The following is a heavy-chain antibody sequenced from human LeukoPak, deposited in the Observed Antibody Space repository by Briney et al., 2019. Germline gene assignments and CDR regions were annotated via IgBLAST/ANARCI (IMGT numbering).Heavy chain of an antibody. J-gene: IGHJ5*02. Sequence: SGTLSLTCAVSGGSISSSNWWSWVRQPPGKGLEWIGEIYHSGSTNYNPSLKSRVTISVDTSKNQFSLKLSSVTAADTAVYYCARGYYDFWSGHPNWFDPWGQGTLVTVSS. CDR2: IYHSGST. D-gene: IGHD3-3*01. CDR1: GGSISSSNW. CDR3: ARGYYDFWSGHPNWFDP. V-gene: IGHV4-4*02.